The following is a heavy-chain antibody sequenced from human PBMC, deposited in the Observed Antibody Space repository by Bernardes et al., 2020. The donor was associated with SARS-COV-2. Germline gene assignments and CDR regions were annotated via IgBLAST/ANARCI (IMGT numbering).Heavy chain of an antibody. J-gene: IGHJ4*02. CDR2: TYYSGST. D-gene: IGHD3-16*02. CDR1: GDSISSSTYY. Sequence: SETLSLTCTVSGDSISSSTYYWGWIRQPPGKGLEWIGSTYYSGSTYYNPSLKSRGTISVDTSKNQFSLKLSSVTAADTAVYYCARHKYVWGSYRLYYFKNWGQGTLVTVSS. CDR3: ARHKYVWGSYRLYYFKN. V-gene: IGHV4-39*01.